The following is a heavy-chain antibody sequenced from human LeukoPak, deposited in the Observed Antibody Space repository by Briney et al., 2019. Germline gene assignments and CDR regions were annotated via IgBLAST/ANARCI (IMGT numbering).Heavy chain of an antibody. V-gene: IGHV3-23*01. Sequence: GSLILSCAASGFTFSTYAMSWVRQAPGKGLGLVSALSGSGGGTYHADSVKGRFTMSRDNSKNTLYLQMNSLRAEDTAVYYCAKGGPQLYYDSSGYYFLDYWGQGTLVTVSS. D-gene: IGHD3-22*01. CDR1: GFTFSTYA. CDR2: LSGSGGGT. J-gene: IGHJ4*02. CDR3: AKGGPQLYYDSSGYYFLDY.